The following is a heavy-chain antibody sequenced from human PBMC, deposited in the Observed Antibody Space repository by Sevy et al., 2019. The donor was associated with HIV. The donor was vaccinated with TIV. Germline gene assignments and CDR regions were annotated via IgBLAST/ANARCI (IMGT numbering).Heavy chain of an antibody. Sequence: SETLSLTCTVSGGSISSYYWSWIRQPPGKGLEWIGYIYYSGSTNYNPSLKSRVTISVDTSKNQFSLKLSSVTAADTAVYYCARAEGVVPFQIVFDYWGQGTLVTVSS. D-gene: IGHD2-21*01. V-gene: IGHV4-59*01. CDR2: IYYSGST. J-gene: IGHJ4*02. CDR3: ARAEGVVPFQIVFDY. CDR1: GGSISSYY.